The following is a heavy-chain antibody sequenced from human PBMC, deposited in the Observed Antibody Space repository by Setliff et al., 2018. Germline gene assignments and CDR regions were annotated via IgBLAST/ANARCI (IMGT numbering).Heavy chain of an antibody. Sequence: ASVKVSCKASGYTFSNYGITWVRQAPGQGLEWMGWISAYTGNTKYAQKLQGRVTMTTDTSTSTAYLELRSLTSDDTAVYYCSRLVRNCTSTSCQGASGAEFWGQGTLVTVSS. CDR3: SRLVRNCTSTSCQGASGAEF. CDR2: ISAYTGNT. CDR1: GYTFSNYG. J-gene: IGHJ4*02. D-gene: IGHD2-2*01. V-gene: IGHV1-18*01.